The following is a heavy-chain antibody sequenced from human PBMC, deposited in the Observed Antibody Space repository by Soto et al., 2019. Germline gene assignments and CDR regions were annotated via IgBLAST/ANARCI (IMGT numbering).Heavy chain of an antibody. CDR3: ARDQMVRNWFDP. D-gene: IGHD2-8*01. CDR1: GYTFTSYA. CDR2: INAGNGNT. Sequence: VASVKVSCKASGYTFTSYAMHWVRQAPGQRLEWMGWINAGNGNTKYSQKFQGRVTITRDTSASTAYMELSSLRSEDTAVYYCARDQMVRNWFDPWGQGTLVTVSS. J-gene: IGHJ5*02. V-gene: IGHV1-3*01.